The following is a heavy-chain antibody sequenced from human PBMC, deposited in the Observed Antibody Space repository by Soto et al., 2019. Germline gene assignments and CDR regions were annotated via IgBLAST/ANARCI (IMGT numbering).Heavy chain of an antibody. CDR3: ASPYSSSSRDWDDAFDI. CDR2: ISSSGSTI. CDR1: GFTFSSYE. J-gene: IGHJ3*02. V-gene: IGHV3-48*03. Sequence: GGSLRLSCAASGFTFSSYEMNWVRQAPGKGLEWVSYISSSGSTIYYADSVKGRFTISRDNAKNSLYLQMNSLRAEDTAVYYCASPYSSSSRDWDDAFDIWGQGTMVTVS. D-gene: IGHD6-6*01.